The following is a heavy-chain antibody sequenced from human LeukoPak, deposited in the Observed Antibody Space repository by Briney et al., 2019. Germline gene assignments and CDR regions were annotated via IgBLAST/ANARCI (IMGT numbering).Heavy chain of an antibody. V-gene: IGHV4-39*01. Sequence: PSETLSLTCTVCIGFIRLSSYYWGWIRQPPGKGLEWIGSIYYSGSTYYNASLKSRGTISVDTSKNQFSLKLNSVTAADTSVYFCARQVVAWAGTGYLDYRGQGTLVTVSS. J-gene: IGHJ4*02. CDR2: IYYSGST. D-gene: IGHD6-19*01. CDR3: ARQVVAWAGTGYLDY. CDR1: IGFIRLSSYY.